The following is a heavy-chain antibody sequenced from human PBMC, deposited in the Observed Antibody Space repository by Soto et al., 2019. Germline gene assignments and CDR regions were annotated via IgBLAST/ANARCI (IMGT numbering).Heavy chain of an antibody. CDR1: GFSFTNNW. D-gene: IGHD2-15*01. V-gene: IGHV3-15*07. CDR2: IKKQAEGGTA. Sequence: VQLVESGGGLVKSGESLRLSCAASGFSFTNNWMNWVRQAPGKGLEWVGRIKKQAEGGTADYATPVKGRFTISRDDSKNMVYLQMNSLKTDDTAVYYCSTDEYCSAGNCYSLFDYWGQGTLVTVSS. J-gene: IGHJ4*02. CDR3: STDEYCSAGNCYSLFDY.